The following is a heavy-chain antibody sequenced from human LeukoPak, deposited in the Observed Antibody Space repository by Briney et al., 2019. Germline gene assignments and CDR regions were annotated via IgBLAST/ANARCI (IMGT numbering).Heavy chain of an antibody. D-gene: IGHD7-27*01. CDR1: GGSISSYY. CDR3: ARTPLGIDAFDI. CDR2: IYYSGST. J-gene: IGHJ3*02. Sequence: PSETLFLTCTVSGGSISSYYWSWLRQPPGKGLEWIGYIYYSGSTNYNPSLKSRVTISVDTSKNQFSLKLSSVTAADTAVYYCARTPLGIDAFDIWGQGTMVTVSS. V-gene: IGHV4-59*01.